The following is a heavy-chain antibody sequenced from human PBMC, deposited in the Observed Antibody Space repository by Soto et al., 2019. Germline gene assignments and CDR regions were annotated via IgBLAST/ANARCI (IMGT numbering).Heavy chain of an antibody. Sequence: CLRRSWSASRFTFCDYGSHWGPPAPGKGMEWVSRISWNSGSIGYADSVTGRFTISRDNAKNSLYLQMNSLRAEDTALYYCAKDMTNSGYEYGMDVWGQGTTVTVSS. CDR1: RFTFCDYG. CDR2: ISWNSGSI. J-gene: IGHJ6*02. D-gene: IGHD1-1*01. CDR3: AKDMTNSGYEYGMDV. V-gene: IGHV3-9*01.